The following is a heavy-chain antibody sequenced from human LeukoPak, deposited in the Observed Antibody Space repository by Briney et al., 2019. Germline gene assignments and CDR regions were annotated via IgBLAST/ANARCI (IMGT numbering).Heavy chain of an antibody. CDR3: ARDLVTVGFFDY. D-gene: IGHD2-8*02. Sequence: LSLTCTVSGGSISSYYWSWIRQPPGKGLEWVAVISYDGSNKYYADSVKGRFTISRDNSKNTLYLQMNSLRAEDTAVYYCARDLVTVGFFDYWGQGTLVTVSS. CDR1: GGSISSYY. V-gene: IGHV3-30*03. CDR2: ISYDGSNK. J-gene: IGHJ4*02.